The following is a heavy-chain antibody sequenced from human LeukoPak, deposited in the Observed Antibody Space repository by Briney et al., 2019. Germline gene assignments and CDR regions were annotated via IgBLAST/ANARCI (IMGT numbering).Heavy chain of an antibody. D-gene: IGHD2-2*02. CDR2: IKQDGSEK. CDR3: ARAKAGSASILDY. V-gene: IGHV3-7*01. J-gene: IGHJ4*02. CDR1: GFTFSSYW. Sequence: SGGSLRLSCAASGFTFSSYWMTWVRQAPGKGPESVANIKQDGSEKYYVDSVKGRFTISRDNAKNSLYLQMNSLRAEDTAVYYCARAKAGSASILDYWGQGTLVTVSS.